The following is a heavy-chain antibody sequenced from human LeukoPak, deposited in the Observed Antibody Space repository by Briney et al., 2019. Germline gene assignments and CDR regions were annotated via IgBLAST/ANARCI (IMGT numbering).Heavy chain of an antibody. CDR3: ARDRYYYDSSGYSVSDFDY. V-gene: IGHV3-7*01. CDR2: IKQDGSEK. D-gene: IGHD3-22*01. J-gene: IGHJ4*02. Sequence: PGGSLRLSCAASGFTFSHAWMSWVRQAPGKGLEWVANIKQDGSEKYYVDSVKGRFTISRDNAKNSLYLQMNSLRAEDTAVYYCARDRYYYDSSGYSVSDFDYWGQGTLVTVSS. CDR1: GFTFSHAW.